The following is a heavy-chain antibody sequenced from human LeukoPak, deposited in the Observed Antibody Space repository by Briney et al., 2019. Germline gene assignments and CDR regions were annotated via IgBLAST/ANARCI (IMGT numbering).Heavy chain of an antibody. D-gene: IGHD3-10*01. CDR2: IYYSGST. J-gene: IGHJ4*02. CDR3: ARWYYGSGSYYNINRFDY. CDR1: GGSISSSSYY. Sequence: SETLSLTCTVSGGSISSSSYYWGWIRQPPGKGLEWIGSIYYSGSTYYNQSLKSRVTISVDTSKNQFSLKLSSVTAADTAVYYCARWYYGSGSYYNINRFDYWGQGTLVTVSS. V-gene: IGHV4-39*01.